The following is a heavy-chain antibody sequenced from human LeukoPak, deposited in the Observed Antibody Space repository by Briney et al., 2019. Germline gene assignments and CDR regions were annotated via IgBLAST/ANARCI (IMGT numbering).Heavy chain of an antibody. V-gene: IGHV4-34*01. J-gene: IGHJ4*02. CDR1: GGSFSGYY. CDR2: INHSGST. D-gene: IGHD3-3*01. Sequence: PSETLSLTCAVYGGSFSGYYWSWIRQPPGKGLEWIGEINHSGSTNYNPSLKSRVTISVDTSKNQFSLKLSSVTAADTAVYYCARDHGFWSGYYAGLGFDYWGQGTLVTVSS. CDR3: ARDHGFWSGYYAGLGFDY.